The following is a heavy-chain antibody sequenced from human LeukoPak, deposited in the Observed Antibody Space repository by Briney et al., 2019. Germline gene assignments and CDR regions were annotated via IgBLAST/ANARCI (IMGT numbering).Heavy chain of an antibody. CDR1: GGSISSGSYY. CDR3: ARSGTTMVRGVMSFDY. D-gene: IGHD3-10*01. J-gene: IGHJ4*02. Sequence: PSQTLSLTCTVSGGSISSGSYYWSWIRQPPGKGLEWIGSIYYSGSTYYNPSLKSRVTISVDTSKNQFSLKLSSVTAADTAVYYCARSGTTMVRGVMSFDYWGQGTLVTVSS. V-gene: IGHV4-39*01. CDR2: IYYSGST.